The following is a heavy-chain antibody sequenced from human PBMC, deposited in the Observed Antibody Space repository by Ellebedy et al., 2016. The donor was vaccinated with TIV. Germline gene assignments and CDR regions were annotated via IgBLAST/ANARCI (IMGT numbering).Heavy chain of an antibody. J-gene: IGHJ4*02. V-gene: IGHV1-2*02. D-gene: IGHD6-13*01. CDR3: ARGPGIAAAGNFDY. CDR2: INSNSGGT. CDR1: GYTFTSYY. Sequence: ASVKVSCXASGYTFTSYYMHWVRQAPGQGLEWVGWINSNSGGTSYAQKFQGRVTLTRDTSVRTAYMELSGLTSDDTAVYYCARGPGIAAAGNFDYWGQGTLVTVSS.